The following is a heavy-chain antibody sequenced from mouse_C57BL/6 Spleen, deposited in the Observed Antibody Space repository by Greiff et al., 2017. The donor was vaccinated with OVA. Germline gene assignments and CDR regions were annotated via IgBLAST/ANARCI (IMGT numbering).Heavy chain of an antibody. D-gene: IGHD1-1*01. CDR2: IYPRSGNT. Sequence: QVHVKQSGAELARPGASVKLSCKASGYTFTSYGISWVKQRTGQGLEWIGEIYPRSGNTYYNEKFKGKATLTADKSSSTAYMELRSLTSEDSAVYFCARSGYGSSYGYAMDYWGQGTSVTVSS. V-gene: IGHV1-81*01. J-gene: IGHJ4*01. CDR1: GYTFTSYG. CDR3: ARSGYGSSYGYAMDY.